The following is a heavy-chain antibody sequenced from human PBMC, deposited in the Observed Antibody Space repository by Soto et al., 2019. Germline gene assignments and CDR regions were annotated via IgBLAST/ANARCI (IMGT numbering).Heavy chain of an antibody. V-gene: IGHV4-59*11. CDR2: IFDNLNT. Sequence: SETLSLTCIVSGGSISSHYWSWIRQPPGKGLEWIGYIFDNLNTNYNPSLRSRVSMSVDTSKNQFSLMLRSVSAADTAVYYCARSVAVSADYFYYGLDVWGHGTTVTVSS. D-gene: IGHD6-19*01. CDR3: ARSVAVSADYFYYGLDV. J-gene: IGHJ6*02. CDR1: GGSISSHY.